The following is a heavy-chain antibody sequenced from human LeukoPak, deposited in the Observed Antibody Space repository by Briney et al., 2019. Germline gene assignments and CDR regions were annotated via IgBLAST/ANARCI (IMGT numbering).Heavy chain of an antibody. J-gene: IGHJ4*02. D-gene: IGHD1-26*01. CDR3: GRALGSPLDY. CDR2: INSDGSST. CDR1: GFTFSSDW. Sequence: GGSLRLSCAASGFTFSSDWMHWVRQVPGKGLVWVSRINSDGSSTAYADSVKGRFTISRDNAKNTLYLQMNSLRVENTAVYYCGRALGSPLDYWGQGTLVTVSS. V-gene: IGHV3-74*01.